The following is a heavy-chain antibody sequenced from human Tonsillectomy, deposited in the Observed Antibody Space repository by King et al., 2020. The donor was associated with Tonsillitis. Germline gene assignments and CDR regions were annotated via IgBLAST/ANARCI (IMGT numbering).Heavy chain of an antibody. V-gene: IGHV1-46*01. CDR2: INPSGGTT. CDR3: ARDRPCSSASCYGGSWFDP. CDR1: GYTFTSYY. Sequence: VQLVQSGAEVKKPGASVKVSCKASGYTFTSYYMHWVRQAPGQGLEWMGMINPSGGTTSYAQKFQGRVTMTRDTSTNTVYMELSSLRCEDTAVYYCARDRPCSSASCYGGSWFDPWGQGTLVTVCS. D-gene: IGHD2-2*01. J-gene: IGHJ5*02.